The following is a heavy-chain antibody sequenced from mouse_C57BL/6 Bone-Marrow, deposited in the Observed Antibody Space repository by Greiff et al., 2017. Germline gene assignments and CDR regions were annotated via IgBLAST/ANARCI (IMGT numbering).Heavy chain of an antibody. CDR1: GYTFTSYG. J-gene: IGHJ3*01. D-gene: IGHD1-1*01. CDR2: IYPRSGNT. V-gene: IGHV1-81*01. Sequence: VQLQQSGAELARPGASVKLSCKASGYTFTSYGISWVKQRPGQGLEWIGEIYPRSGNTYYNEKFKGKATLTADKSSSTAYMELRSLTSEDSAVYFCARGIYYCGSSSWFAYWGQGTLVTVSA. CDR3: ARGIYYCGSSSWFAY.